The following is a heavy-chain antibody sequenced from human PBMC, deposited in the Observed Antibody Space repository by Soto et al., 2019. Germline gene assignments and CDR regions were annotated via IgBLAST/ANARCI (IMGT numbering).Heavy chain of an antibody. Sequence: TLSLTCAISGDSVSSNSVAWNWIRQSPSRGLEWLGRTYYKSKWYNDYAVSVKSRITINPDTSKNQFSLQLNSVTPEDTAVYYCARDTPAEGSYFDYWGQGTLVTVSS. D-gene: IGHD1-26*01. V-gene: IGHV6-1*01. CDR3: ARDTPAEGSYFDY. J-gene: IGHJ4*02. CDR2: TYYKSKWYN. CDR1: GDSVSSNSVA.